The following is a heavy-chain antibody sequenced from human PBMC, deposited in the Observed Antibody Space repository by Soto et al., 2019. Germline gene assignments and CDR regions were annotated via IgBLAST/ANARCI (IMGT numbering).Heavy chain of an antibody. CDR1: GYTFTSYD. CDR3: ASASRIMFFCMLKHNYCYYLDF. V-gene: IGHV1-8*01. D-gene: IGHD2-8*01. CDR2: MNPDSGNT. J-gene: IGHJ6*03. Sequence: ASVKVSCKASGYTFTSYDINWVRQATGQGLEWMGWMNPDSGNTGFAQKFQDRVTMTRNTSISTAYMELSSLRSEDTAVYYCASASRIMFFCMLKHNYCYYLDFWGKGTTVTVSS.